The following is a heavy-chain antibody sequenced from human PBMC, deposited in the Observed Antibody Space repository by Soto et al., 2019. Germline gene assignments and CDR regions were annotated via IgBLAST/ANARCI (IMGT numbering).Heavy chain of an antibody. CDR2: IKQDGSEK. CDR3: ATRWYHDS. V-gene: IGHV3-7*01. Sequence: EVQLVESGGGLVQPGGSLRLSCAASGFTFSSYRLSWVRQAPGKGLEWVANIKQDGSEKYYVDSVKGRFTISRDNAKNSVYMIANSLGAEDAAVDYSATRWYHDSWGKGTLATVSS. D-gene: IGHD2-15*01. J-gene: IGHJ4*02. CDR1: GFTFSSYR.